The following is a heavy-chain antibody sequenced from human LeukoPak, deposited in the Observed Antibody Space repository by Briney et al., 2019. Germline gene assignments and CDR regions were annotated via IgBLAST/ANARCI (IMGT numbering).Heavy chain of an antibody. CDR3: ARQRGRSWLHWYFDL. D-gene: IGHD6-13*01. J-gene: IGHJ2*01. V-gene: IGHV4-59*08. CDR1: GGSISSYY. Sequence: SETLSLTCTVSGGSISSYYWSWIRQPPGKGLEWIGYIYYSGSTNYNPSLKSRVTTSVDTSKNQFSLKLSSVTAADTAVYYCARQRGRSWLHWYFDLWGRGTLVTVSS. CDR2: IYYSGST.